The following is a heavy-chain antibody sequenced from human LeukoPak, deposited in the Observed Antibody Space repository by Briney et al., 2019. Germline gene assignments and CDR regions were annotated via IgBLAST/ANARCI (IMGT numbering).Heavy chain of an antibody. Sequence: ASVKVSCKASGYTFTGYYMHWVRQAPGQGLEWMGWINPNSGGTNYAQKFQGRVTMTRDTSISTAYMELSRLRSDDTAVYYCARENSGYCSSTSCYTGSNYWGQGTLVTVSS. D-gene: IGHD2-2*02. V-gene: IGHV1-2*02. CDR1: GYTFTGYY. CDR2: INPNSGGT. J-gene: IGHJ4*02. CDR3: ARENSGYCSSTSCYTGSNY.